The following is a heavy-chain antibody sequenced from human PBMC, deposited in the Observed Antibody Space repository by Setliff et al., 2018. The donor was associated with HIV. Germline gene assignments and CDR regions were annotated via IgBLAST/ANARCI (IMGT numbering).Heavy chain of an antibody. CDR3: ARQGVGYYYDSSEYYTGNGFDM. J-gene: IGHJ3*02. D-gene: IGHD3-22*01. V-gene: IGHV4-38-2*01. CDR1: GYSINTAYY. Sequence: SETLSLTCSVSGYSINTAYYWGWIRQSPGKGLEWIGGFHHSGSTHYNPSLKSRVTISGQTSNNQFSLQLTSVTAADTAVYYCARQGVGYYYDSSEYYTGNGFDMWGQGTMVTVSS. CDR2: FHHSGST.